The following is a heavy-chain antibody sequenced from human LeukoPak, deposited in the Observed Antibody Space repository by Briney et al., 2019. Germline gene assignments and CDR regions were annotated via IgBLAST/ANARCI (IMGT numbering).Heavy chain of an antibody. J-gene: IGHJ4*02. Sequence: PGGSLRLSCAASGFTFSSYSMNWVRQAPGKGLEWVSSISSSSSYIYYADSVKGRFTISRDNSKNTLYLQMNSLRAEDTAVYYCAREDGYSYGLSYFDYWGQGTLVTVSS. V-gene: IGHV3-21*01. CDR2: ISSSSSYI. D-gene: IGHD5-18*01. CDR1: GFTFSSYS. CDR3: AREDGYSYGLSYFDY.